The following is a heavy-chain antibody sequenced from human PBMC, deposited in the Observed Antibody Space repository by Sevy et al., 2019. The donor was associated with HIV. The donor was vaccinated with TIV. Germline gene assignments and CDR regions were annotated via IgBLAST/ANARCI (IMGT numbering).Heavy chain of an antibody. CDR3: TTDPDSGYAESRGGDDAFDI. CDR1: GFTFSNAW. V-gene: IGHV3-15*01. J-gene: IGHJ3*02. Sequence: GGSLRLSCAASGFTFSNAWMSWVRQAPGKGLEWVGRIKSKTDGGTTDYAAPVKGRFTISRDDSKNTLYLQMNSLKTGGTAVYYCTTDPDSGYAESRGGDDAFDIWGQGTMVTVSS. CDR2: IKSKTDGGTT. D-gene: IGHD5-12*01.